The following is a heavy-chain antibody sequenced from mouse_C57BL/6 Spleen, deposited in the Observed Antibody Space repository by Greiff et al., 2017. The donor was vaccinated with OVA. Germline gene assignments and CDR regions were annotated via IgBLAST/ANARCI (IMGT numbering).Heavy chain of an antibody. CDR2: IWSGGST. CDR3: ARNSGYYRNVYWYFDV. J-gene: IGHJ1*03. CDR1: GFSLTSYG. V-gene: IGHV2-2*01. D-gene: IGHD2-14*01. Sequence: QVQLQQSGPGLVQPSQSLSITCTVSGFSLTSYGVNWVRQSPGKGLEWLGVIWSGGSTDYNAAFISRLSISKDNSKSQVYFKMNSLQADDTAIYYCARNSGYYRNVYWYFDVWGTGTTVTVSS.